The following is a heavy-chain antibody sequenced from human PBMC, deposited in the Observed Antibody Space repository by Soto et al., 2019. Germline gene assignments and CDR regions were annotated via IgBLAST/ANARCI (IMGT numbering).Heavy chain of an antibody. V-gene: IGHV3-21*01. D-gene: IGHD2-21*02. CDR3: ARGDTGGYFDF. Sequence: GSLTLSCAASGFTFSSYSMNWVREDPGKGLQWVSPISSSSSYIYYADSVKGRLTISRDNATNSLYPQMNSLRAEDTAVYYCARGDTGGYFDFLGQGTLVTVSS. J-gene: IGHJ4*02. CDR2: ISSSSSYI. CDR1: GFTFSSYS.